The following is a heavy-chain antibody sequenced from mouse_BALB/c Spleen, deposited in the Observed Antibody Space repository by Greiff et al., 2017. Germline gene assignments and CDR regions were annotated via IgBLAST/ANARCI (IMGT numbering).Heavy chain of an antibody. CDR2: ISDGGSYT. D-gene: IGHD1-2*01. Sequence: EVQGVESGGGLVKPGGSLKLSCAASGFTFSDYYMYWVRQTPEKRLEWVATISDGGSYTYYPDSVKGRFTISRDNAKNNLYLQMSSLKSEDTAMYYCARDRGITTATFAYWGQGTLVTVSA. CDR1: GFTFSDYY. CDR3: ARDRGITTATFAY. V-gene: IGHV5-4*02. J-gene: IGHJ3*01.